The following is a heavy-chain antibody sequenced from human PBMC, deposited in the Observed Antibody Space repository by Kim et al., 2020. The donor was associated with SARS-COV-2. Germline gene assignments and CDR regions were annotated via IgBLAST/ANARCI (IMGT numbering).Heavy chain of an antibody. CDR3: ARDLGCSSTSCYGFDY. CDR1: GFTFSSYA. V-gene: IGHV3-30-3*01. CDR2: ISYDGSNK. Sequence: GGSLRLSCAASGFTFSSYAMHWVRQAPGKGLEWVAVISYDGSNKYYADSVKGRFTISRDNSKNTLYLQMNSLRAEDTAVYYCARDLGCSSTSCYGFDYWGQGTLVTVSS. J-gene: IGHJ4*02. D-gene: IGHD2-2*01.